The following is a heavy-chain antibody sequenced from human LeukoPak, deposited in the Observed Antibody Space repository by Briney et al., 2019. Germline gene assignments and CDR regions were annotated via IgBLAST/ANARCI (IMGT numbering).Heavy chain of an antibody. Sequence: GGSLRLSCAASGFTFSSYSMNWVRQAPGKGLEWVSSISSSSSYIYYADSVKGRFTISRDNAKNSLYLQMNSLRAEDTAVYYCARDRSGCSYGFDYWGQGTLVTVSS. CDR1: GFTFSSYS. V-gene: IGHV3-21*01. CDR3: ARDRSGCSYGFDY. D-gene: IGHD5-18*01. CDR2: ISSSSSYI. J-gene: IGHJ4*02.